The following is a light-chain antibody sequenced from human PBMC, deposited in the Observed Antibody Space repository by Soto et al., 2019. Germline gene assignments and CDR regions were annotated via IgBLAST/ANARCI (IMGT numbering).Light chain of an antibody. V-gene: IGLV2-14*03. CDR1: ISDVGSYNY. J-gene: IGLJ1*01. CDR2: DVS. CDR3: GSYKTSSNYV. Sequence: QSVLTQPASVSGSPGQSITISCTGTISDVGSYNYVSWYQQYPGKAPKLMIYDVSTRPSGVSDRFSGSKSGNTASLTISGLRAEDEADYYYGSYKTSSNYVFGTGTKVTVL.